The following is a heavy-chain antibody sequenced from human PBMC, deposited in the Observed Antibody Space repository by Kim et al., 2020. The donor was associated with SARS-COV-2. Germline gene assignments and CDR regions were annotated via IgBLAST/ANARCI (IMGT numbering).Heavy chain of an antibody. D-gene: IGHD1-26*01. J-gene: IGHJ6*03. Sequence: KSLVTISVDTSKNQFSLKLSSVTAADTAVYYCARLKVGATPHYYYYYMDVWGKGTTVTVSS. V-gene: IGHV4-34*01. CDR3: ARLKVGATPHYYYYYMDV.